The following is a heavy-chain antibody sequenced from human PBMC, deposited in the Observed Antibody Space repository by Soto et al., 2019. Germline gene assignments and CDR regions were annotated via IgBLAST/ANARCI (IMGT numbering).Heavy chain of an antibody. V-gene: IGHV1-69*13. J-gene: IGHJ4*02. D-gene: IGHD4-17*01. CDR3: ARGMFGYGDYATRGFDY. CDR1: GDTFRRYA. CDR2: ISPLFGTS. Sequence: SVKVSCKASGDTFRRYAISWVRQAPGQGLEWMGGISPLFGTSNYAQKFQGRVTITADESTSTAYMGLSSLRSEDTAVYFCARGMFGYGDYATRGFDYWGQGTLVTVSS.